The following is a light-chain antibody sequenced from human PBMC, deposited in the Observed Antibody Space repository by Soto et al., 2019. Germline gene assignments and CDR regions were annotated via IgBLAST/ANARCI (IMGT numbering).Light chain of an antibody. CDR2: KGT. Sequence: SVLAQPASVSGSPGQSITISCTGTSSDVGAYNSVSWYQQHPHKAPQVIIYKGTQRPSGASNRFSGSTSGNAASLTISGLQADDEADYFCCSYAGSSNVFGTGTKVTVL. CDR1: SSDVGAYNS. CDR3: CSYAGSSNV. J-gene: IGLJ1*01. V-gene: IGLV2-23*03.